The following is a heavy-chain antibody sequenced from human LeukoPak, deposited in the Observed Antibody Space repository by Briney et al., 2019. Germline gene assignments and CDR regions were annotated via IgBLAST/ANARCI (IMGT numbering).Heavy chain of an antibody. D-gene: IGHD4-23*01. V-gene: IGHV3-48*03. CDR1: GFTFSSYE. CDR2: ISSSGSTI. J-gene: IGHJ4*02. Sequence: TGGSLRLSCAASGFTFSSYETNWVRQAPGKGLEWVSYISSSGSTIYYADSVKGRFTISRDNAKNSLYLQMNSLRAEDTAVYYCARASGNSAEFDYWGQGTLVTVSS. CDR3: ARASGNSAEFDY.